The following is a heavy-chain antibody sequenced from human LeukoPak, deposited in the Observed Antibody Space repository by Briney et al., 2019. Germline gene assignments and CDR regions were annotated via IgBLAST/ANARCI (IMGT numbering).Heavy chain of an antibody. CDR1: GGSISSSNW. D-gene: IGHD3-22*01. CDR2: IYHSGST. CDR3: ARGPYYYDSSGYYIPYYGMDV. Sequence: PSETLSLTRAVSGGSISSSNWWSWVRQPPGKGLEWIGEIYHSGSTNYNPSLKSRVTISVDKSKNQFSLKLSSVTAADTAVYYCARGPYYYDSSGYYIPYYGMDVWGQGTTVTVSS. V-gene: IGHV4-4*02. J-gene: IGHJ6*02.